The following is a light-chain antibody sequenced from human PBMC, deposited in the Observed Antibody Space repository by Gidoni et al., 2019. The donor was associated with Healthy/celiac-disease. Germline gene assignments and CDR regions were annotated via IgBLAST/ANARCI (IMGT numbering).Light chain of an antibody. J-gene: IGLJ2*01. Sequence: QSALTQPRSVSGSPGQSVTISCTGTSSDVGGYNYVSWYQQHPGKAPNRMIYDVSKRPSGVPDRFAGSKSGNTASLTISGLQAEDEADYYCCSYAGSYTLVFGGGTKLTVL. CDR1: SSDVGGYNY. CDR3: CSYAGSYTLV. CDR2: DVS. V-gene: IGLV2-11*01.